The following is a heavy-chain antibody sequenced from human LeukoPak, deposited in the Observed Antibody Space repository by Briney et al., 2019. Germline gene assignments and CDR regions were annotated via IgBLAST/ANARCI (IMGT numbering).Heavy chain of an antibody. J-gene: IGHJ4*02. Sequence: GESLKISCKGSGYSFTNYWIGWVRQMPGEGLEWVGIIYPGDSDTRYSPSFQGQVTISADKSIGTAYLQRSSLRASDTAMYYCARRATSLSYFDYWGQGTLVTVSS. CDR2: IYPGDSDT. CDR1: GYSFTNYW. CDR3: ARRATSLSYFDY. D-gene: IGHD5/OR15-5a*01. V-gene: IGHV5-51*01.